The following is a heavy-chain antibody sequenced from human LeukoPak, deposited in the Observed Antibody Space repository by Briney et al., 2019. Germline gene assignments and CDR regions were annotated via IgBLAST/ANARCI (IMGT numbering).Heavy chain of an antibody. CDR3: ARGAVSRWNYGMDV. CDR2: INHSGST. J-gene: IGHJ6*02. V-gene: IGHV4-34*01. D-gene: IGHD4-23*01. Sequence: SETLSLTCAVYGGSFSGYYWSWIRQPPGKGLEWIGEINHSGSTNYNPSLKSRVTISVDTSKNQFSLKLSSVTAADTAVYHCARGAVSRWNYGMDVWGQGTTVTVSS. CDR1: GGSFSGYY.